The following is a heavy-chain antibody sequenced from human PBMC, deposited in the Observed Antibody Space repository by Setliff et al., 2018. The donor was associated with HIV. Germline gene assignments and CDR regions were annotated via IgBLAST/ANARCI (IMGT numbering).Heavy chain of an antibody. J-gene: IGHJ4*02. Sequence: ASVKVSCKASGYTFTSYGITWVRQAPGQGLEWMGWISAYNGNTDYAERVEDRVAMTIDTSTNTAYVELRSLRSDDTAVYYCARGPPIVVVPAALLTFDYWGQGTLVTVSS. CDR3: ARGPPIVVVPAALLTFDY. CDR1: GYTFTSYG. D-gene: IGHD2-2*01. CDR2: ISAYNGNT. V-gene: IGHV1-18*01.